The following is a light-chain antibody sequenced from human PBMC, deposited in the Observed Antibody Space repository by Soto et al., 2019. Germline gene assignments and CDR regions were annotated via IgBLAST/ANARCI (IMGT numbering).Light chain of an antibody. V-gene: IGLV2-14*01. CDR1: SSDFGGYNY. CDR2: DVS. Sequence: QSVLTQPASVSGSPGQSITISCTGTSSDFGGYNYVSWYQQHPGRAPKVLIYDVSNRPAGVSDRFSGSRSGNTASLTISGPHSEDEADYYCCSYKSSNSLVFGTGAKVTLL. CDR3: CSYKSSNSLV. J-gene: IGLJ1*01.